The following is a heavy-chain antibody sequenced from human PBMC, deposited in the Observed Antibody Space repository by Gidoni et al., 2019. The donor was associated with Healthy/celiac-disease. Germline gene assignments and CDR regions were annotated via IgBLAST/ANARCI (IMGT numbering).Heavy chain of an antibody. D-gene: IGHD7-27*01. Sequence: QVQLQQWGAGLLKPSETLSLTCAVYGGSFSGYYWSWIRQPPGKGLEWIGEINHSGSTNYNPSLKSRVTISVDTSKNQFSLKLSSVTAADTAVYYCARAPAGALWGQGTLVTVSS. CDR1: GGSFSGYY. CDR2: INHSGST. V-gene: IGHV4-34*01. CDR3: ARAPAGAL. J-gene: IGHJ4*02.